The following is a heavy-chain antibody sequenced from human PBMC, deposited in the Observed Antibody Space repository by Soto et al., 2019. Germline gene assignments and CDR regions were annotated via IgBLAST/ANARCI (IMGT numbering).Heavy chain of an antibody. J-gene: IGHJ4*02. V-gene: IGHV3-21*01. CDR3: ARESEDLTSNFDY. Sequence: PVGALRLSCAASGFTFTRYSMNWVRQAPGKWLEWVSSISSTTNYIYYADSMKGRFTVSRDNAKNSVYLEMNSLSAEDTAVYYCARESEDLTSNFDYWGQGTLVTVSS. CDR2: ISSTTNYI. CDR1: GFTFTRYS.